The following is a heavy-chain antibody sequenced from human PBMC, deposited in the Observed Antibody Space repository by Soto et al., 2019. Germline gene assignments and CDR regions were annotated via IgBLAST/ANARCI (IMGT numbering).Heavy chain of an antibody. V-gene: IGHV1-3*01. CDR2: LNAGSGNT. Sequence: QVQLVQSGAEVKRPGASVKLSCKASGYTFTKYAIHWVRQAPGQGLEWMGWLNAGSGNTKYSQKFQGRVTITRDTAANTAYMELRGLRFEATAGYYGARGERYCSGGTCYRWFVPWGQGSLVTVSS. D-gene: IGHD2-15*01. J-gene: IGHJ5*02. CDR3: ARGERYCSGGTCYRWFVP. CDR1: GYTFTKYA.